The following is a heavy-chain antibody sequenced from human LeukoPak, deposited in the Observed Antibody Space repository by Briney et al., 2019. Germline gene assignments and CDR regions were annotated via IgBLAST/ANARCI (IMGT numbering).Heavy chain of an antibody. Sequence: SETLSLTCTVSGGSISSYYWSWIRQPPGKGLEWIGYIYYSGSTNYNPSLKSRVTISVDTSKNQFSLKLSSVTAADTAVYYCARDVVTMVRGVIIAAFDYWGQGTLVTVSS. V-gene: IGHV4-59*01. CDR2: IYYSGST. D-gene: IGHD3-10*01. CDR3: ARDVVTMVRGVIIAAFDY. CDR1: GGSISSYY. J-gene: IGHJ4*02.